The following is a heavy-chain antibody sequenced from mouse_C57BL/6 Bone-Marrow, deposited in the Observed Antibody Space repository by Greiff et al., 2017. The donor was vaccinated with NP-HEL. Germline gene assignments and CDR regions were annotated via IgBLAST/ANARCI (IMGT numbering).Heavy chain of an antibody. Sequence: VKLMESGPELVKPGASVKLSCKASGYTFTSYDINWVKQRPGQGLEWIGWIYPRDGSTKYNEKFKGKATLTVDTSSSTAYMELHSLTSDDSAVYFCAKGYYLAWFAYWGQGTLVTVSA. CDR3: AKGYYLAWFAY. D-gene: IGHD2-3*01. CDR1: GYTFTSYD. J-gene: IGHJ3*01. V-gene: IGHV1-85*01. CDR2: IYPRDGST.